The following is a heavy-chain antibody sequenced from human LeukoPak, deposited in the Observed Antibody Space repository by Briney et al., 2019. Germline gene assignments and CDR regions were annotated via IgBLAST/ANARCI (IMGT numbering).Heavy chain of an antibody. CDR3: ARGGEGYAAAAGRGNWFDP. Sequence: SETLSLTCTVSGGSISSGGHHWSWIRQHPGKGLDWIGYIYYSGSTYYNPSLKSRVSISVDTSKNQFSLKLNSVTAADTALYYCARGGEGYAAAAGRGNWFDPWGQGTLVTVSS. CDR1: GGSISSGGHH. D-gene: IGHD6-13*01. CDR2: IYYSGST. V-gene: IGHV4-31*03. J-gene: IGHJ5*02.